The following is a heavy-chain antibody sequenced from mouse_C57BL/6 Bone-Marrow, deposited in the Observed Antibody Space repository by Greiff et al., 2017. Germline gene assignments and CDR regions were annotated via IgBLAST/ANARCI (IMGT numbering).Heavy chain of an antibody. CDR3: ARDGYYFYYSMDY. V-gene: IGHV1-50*01. CDR2: IDPSDSYT. Sequence: QVHVKQPGAELVKPGASVKLSCKASGYTFTSYWMQWVKQRPGQGLEWIGEIDPSDSYTNYNQKFKGKATLTVDTSSSTAYMQLISLTSEDSSVYYCARDGYYFYYSMDYWGQGTSVTVSS. D-gene: IGHD2-3*01. CDR1: GYTFTSYW. J-gene: IGHJ4*01.